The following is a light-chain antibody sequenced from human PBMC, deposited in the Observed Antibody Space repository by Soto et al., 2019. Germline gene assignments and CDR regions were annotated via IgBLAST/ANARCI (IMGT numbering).Light chain of an antibody. CDR3: QSYDSSLSGGV. Sequence: QSVLTQPPSVSGAPGQRVTISCTGSSSNIGADYDVQWYQQLPGTAPKLLIYGNSNRPSGVPDRFSGSKSGTSASLAITGLQAEDEADYYCQSYDSSLSGGVFGGVTKLTVL. V-gene: IGLV1-40*01. CDR2: GNS. CDR1: SSNIGADYD. J-gene: IGLJ3*02.